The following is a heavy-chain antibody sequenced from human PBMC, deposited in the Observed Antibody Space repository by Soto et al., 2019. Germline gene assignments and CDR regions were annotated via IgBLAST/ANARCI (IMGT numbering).Heavy chain of an antibody. D-gene: IGHD4-4*01. CDR1: GFTFSSNY. CDR3: ARGGQYYWFDP. CDR2: IYSGGST. Sequence: LRLSCAASGFTFSSNYMSWVRQAPGKGLEWVSVIYSGGSTYYADSVKGRFTISRDNSKNTLYLQMNSLRAEDTAVYYCARGGQYYWFDPWGQGTLVTVSS. V-gene: IGHV3-53*01. J-gene: IGHJ5*02.